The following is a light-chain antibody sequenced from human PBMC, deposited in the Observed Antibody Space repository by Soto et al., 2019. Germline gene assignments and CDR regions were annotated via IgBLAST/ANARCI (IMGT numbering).Light chain of an antibody. J-gene: IGKJ4*01. CDR1: QAIGSW. V-gene: IGKV1-12*01. CDR3: QQSNSFPLT. CDR2: SAS. Sequence: DIQMTQSPSSLWASIGDRVTITCRASQAIGSWLAWYQQKPGKAPKLLISSASILQGGVPSRFRGSTSGTDYSLTITSLQPEDFATYYCQQSNSFPLTFGGGTTVEIK.